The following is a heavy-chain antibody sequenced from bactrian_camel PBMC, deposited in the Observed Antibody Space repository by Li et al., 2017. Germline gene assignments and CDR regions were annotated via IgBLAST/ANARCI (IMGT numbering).Heavy chain of an antibody. CDR2: INVGPGTT. Sequence: HVQLVESGGGSVQAGGSLRLSCAYDYSQHFTSYCLAWFRQAPGKEREGVAAINVGPGTTRIVDAVKDRFTISRDNAKRTMYLQMNGLKSEDTALYWCATGYDCVLEGSCDRGQGTQVTVS. CDR3: ATGYDCVLEGSCD. V-gene: IGHV3S1*01. J-gene: IGHJ4*01. CDR1: SQHFTSYC. D-gene: IGHD3*01.